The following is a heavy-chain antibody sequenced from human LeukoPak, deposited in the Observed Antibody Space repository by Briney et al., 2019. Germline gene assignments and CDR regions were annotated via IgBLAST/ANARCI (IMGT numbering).Heavy chain of an antibody. V-gene: IGHV4-39*01. D-gene: IGHD2-2*01. CDR3: ARLPLSIVVVPAAPDY. Sequence: SETLSLTCTVSGGSISSSSYYWGWIRQPPGKGLEWIGSIYYSGSTYYNPSLKSRVTISVDTSKNQFSLKLSSVTAADTAVYYCARLPLSIVVVPAAPDYWGQGTLVTVSS. J-gene: IGHJ4*02. CDR2: IYYSGST. CDR1: GGSISSSSYY.